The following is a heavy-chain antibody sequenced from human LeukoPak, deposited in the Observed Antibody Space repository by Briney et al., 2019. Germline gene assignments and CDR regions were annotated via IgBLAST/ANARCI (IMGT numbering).Heavy chain of an antibody. V-gene: IGHV4-39*01. Sequence: SETLSLTCTVSGGSISSSSFYWGWIRQPPGKGLEWVGSIYYSGSTYDNPSLKSRVTISVDTSTSQFSLKLSSVTAADTAVYYCASMQLWRGGPDYWGEGTLVTVSS. J-gene: IGHJ4*02. CDR2: IYYSGST. D-gene: IGHD5-18*01. CDR3: ASMQLWRGGPDY. CDR1: GGSISSSSFY.